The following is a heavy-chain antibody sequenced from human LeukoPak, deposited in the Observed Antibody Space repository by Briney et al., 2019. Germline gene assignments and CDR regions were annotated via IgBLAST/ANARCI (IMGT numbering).Heavy chain of an antibody. CDR2: IYYSGST. V-gene: IGHV4-39*01. CDR1: GGSISSSSYY. J-gene: IGHJ4*02. CDR3: ARHLVGAFRTYYFDY. Sequence: SETLSLTCTVSGGSISSSSYYWGWIRQPPGKGLEWIGSIYYSGSTYYNPSLKSRVTISVDTSKNQFSLKLSSVTAADTAVYYCARHLVGAFRTYYFDYWGQGTLVTVSS. D-gene: IGHD1-26*01.